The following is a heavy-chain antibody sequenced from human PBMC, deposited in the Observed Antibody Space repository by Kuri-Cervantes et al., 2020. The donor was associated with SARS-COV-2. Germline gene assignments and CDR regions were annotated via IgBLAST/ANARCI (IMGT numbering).Heavy chain of an antibody. CDR2: IYSGGST. CDR1: GFTVSSNY. J-gene: IGHJ3*02. D-gene: IGHD3-22*01. Sequence: GGSLRLSCAASGFTVSSNYKSWVRQAPGKGLEWVSVIYSGGSTYYADSVKGRFTISRDNSKNTLYLQMNSLRAEDTAVYYCAREAYNYYYDSSGYLLGGAFDIWGQGTMVTVSS. V-gene: IGHV3-53*01. CDR3: AREAYNYYYDSSGYLLGGAFDI.